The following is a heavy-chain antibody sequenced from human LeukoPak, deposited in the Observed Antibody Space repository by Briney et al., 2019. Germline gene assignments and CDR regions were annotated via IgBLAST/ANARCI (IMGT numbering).Heavy chain of an antibody. CDR1: GFTFSSYS. CDR3: AREGVAAAFDY. J-gene: IGHJ4*02. V-gene: IGHV3-48*01. D-gene: IGHD6-13*01. CDR2: ISSSSTTI. Sequence: GGSLRLSCAASGFTFSSYSINWVRRAPGKGLEWVSYISSSSTTIYYADSVKGRFTISRDNAKNSLYLQMNSLRAEDTAVYYCAREGVAAAFDYWGQGTLVTVSS.